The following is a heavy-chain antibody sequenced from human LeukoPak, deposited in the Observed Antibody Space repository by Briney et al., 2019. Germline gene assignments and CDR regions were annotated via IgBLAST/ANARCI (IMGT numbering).Heavy chain of an antibody. CDR1: GFTVSSNY. J-gene: IGHJ4*02. D-gene: IGHD1-1*01. Sequence: GGSLRLSCAASGFTVSSNYMSWVRQAPGKGLEWVSVIYSGGSTYCADSEKGRFTISRDNSKNTLYLQMNSLRAEDTAVYYCARETRNWNDARGFDYWGQGTLVTVSS. CDR3: ARETRNWNDARGFDY. V-gene: IGHV3-66*02. CDR2: IYSGGST.